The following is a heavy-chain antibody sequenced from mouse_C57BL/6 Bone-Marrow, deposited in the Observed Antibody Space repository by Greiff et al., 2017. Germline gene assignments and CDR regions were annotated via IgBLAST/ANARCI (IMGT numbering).Heavy chain of an antibody. CDR1: GFTFSSYA. Sequence: DVKLVESGGGLVKPGGSLKLSCAASGFTFSSYAMSWVRQTPEKRLEWVATISDGGSYTYYPDNVYGRFIISRDNAKQNLYLLMSQLKAEKTTIYYGTKDAHQEYLDYWGQGTTLTVSS. CDR2: ISDGGSYT. V-gene: IGHV5-4*01. D-gene: IGHD1-3*01. CDR3: TKDAHQEYLDY. J-gene: IGHJ2*01.